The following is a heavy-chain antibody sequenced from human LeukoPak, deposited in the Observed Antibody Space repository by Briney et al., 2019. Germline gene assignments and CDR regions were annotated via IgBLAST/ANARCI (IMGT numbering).Heavy chain of an antibody. CDR3: ATGRVDYGDYGVVKH. J-gene: IGHJ1*01. CDR1: RFTFSSYG. D-gene: IGHD4-17*01. Sequence: PGGSLRLSCAASRFTFSSYGMHWVRQAPGKGLEWVAVISYDGINEYYVDSVKGRFTISRDNSKNSLYLQMESLTIEDTAVYYCATGRVDYGDYGVVKHWGQGTLVTVSS. V-gene: IGHV3-30*03. CDR2: ISYDGINE.